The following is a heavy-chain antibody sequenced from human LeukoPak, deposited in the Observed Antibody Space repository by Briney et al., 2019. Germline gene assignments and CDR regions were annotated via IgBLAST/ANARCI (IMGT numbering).Heavy chain of an antibody. CDR2: INPNSGGT. J-gene: IGHJ3*02. CDR1: GYTFTSYY. Sequence: GASVKVSCKASGYTFTSYYMHWVRQAPGQGLEWMGWINPNSGGTNYAQKFQGWVTMTRDTSISTAYMELSRLRSDDTAVYYCARARIAVANAFDIWGQGTMVTVSS. D-gene: IGHD6-19*01. V-gene: IGHV1-2*04. CDR3: ARARIAVANAFDI.